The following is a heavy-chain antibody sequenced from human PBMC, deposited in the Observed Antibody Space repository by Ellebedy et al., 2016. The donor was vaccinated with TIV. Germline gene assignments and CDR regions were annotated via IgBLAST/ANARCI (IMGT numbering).Heavy chain of an antibody. V-gene: IGHV1-46*01. CDR2: FNPTSGSS. CDR1: GYTFTNYF. CDR3: ARGDNYYYESSGYYYNY. J-gene: IGHJ4*02. D-gene: IGHD3-22*01. Sequence: ASVKVSCKASGYTFTNYFLYWVRQAPGQGLEWMGIFNPTSGSSNYAQKFQGRVTMTSDTSTGTVYMILSSLRSEDTAVYYCARGDNYYYESSGYYYNYWGQGTLVTVSS.